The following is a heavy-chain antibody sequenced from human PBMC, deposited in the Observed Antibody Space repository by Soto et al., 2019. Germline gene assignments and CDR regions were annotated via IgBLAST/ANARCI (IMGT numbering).Heavy chain of an antibody. J-gene: IGHJ4*02. D-gene: IGHD5-12*01. Sequence: SVKVSCKASGGTFSSYTISWVRQAPGQGLEWMGRIIPILGIANYAQKFQGRVTITADKSTSTAYMELSSLRSEDTAVYYCARVTDEYSGYDFAYWGQGTLVTVSP. V-gene: IGHV1-69*02. CDR2: IIPILGIA. CDR1: GGTFSSYT. CDR3: ARVTDEYSGYDFAY.